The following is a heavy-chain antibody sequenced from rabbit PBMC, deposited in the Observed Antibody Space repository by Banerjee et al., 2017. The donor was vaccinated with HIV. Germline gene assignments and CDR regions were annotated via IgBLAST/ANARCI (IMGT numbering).Heavy chain of an antibody. CDR2: IGSSGSPSI. CDR1: GFSFSSGYW. V-gene: IGHV1S45*01. J-gene: IGHJ4*01. Sequence: QEQLVESGGGLVQPEGSLTLTCTASGFSFSSGYWICWVRQAPGKGLELIACIGSSGSPSIYYASWAKGRFTISKTSSTTVDLKMNILTAADTATYFCARGWTHYGYAPFNLWGPGTLVTVS. CDR3: ARGWTHYGYAPFNL. D-gene: IGHD6-1*01.